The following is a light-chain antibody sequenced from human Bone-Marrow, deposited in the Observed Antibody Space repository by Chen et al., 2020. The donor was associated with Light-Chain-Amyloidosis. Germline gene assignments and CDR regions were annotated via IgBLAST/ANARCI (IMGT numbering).Light chain of an antibody. V-gene: IGLV4-69*01. J-gene: IGLJ3*02. Sequence: QLVLTQSPSASASLGASVKLTCTLSSGHSSYAIAWHQQQPEKGPRYLMKLISDGSHSKGDGIPDRFSGSSSGAERYLTISSLQSEDEDDYYCQTWGTGIQVFGGGTKLTVL. CDR2: LISDGSH. CDR3: QTWGTGIQV. CDR1: SGHSSYA.